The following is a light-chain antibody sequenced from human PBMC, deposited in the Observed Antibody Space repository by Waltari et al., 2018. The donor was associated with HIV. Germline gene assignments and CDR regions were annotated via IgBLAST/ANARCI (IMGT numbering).Light chain of an antibody. Sequence: AVQMTQSPSSVSGSLGGRVTISCRASQGIRNDLSWFQMKPGGAPKLLIYASTILRTGVPPRFSGSASGTDFTLTISNLQSEDFATYFCLQDFEYPWTFGQGTTVE. J-gene: IGKJ1*01. CDR1: QGIRND. V-gene: IGKV1-6*02. CDR3: LQDFEYPWT. CDR2: AST.